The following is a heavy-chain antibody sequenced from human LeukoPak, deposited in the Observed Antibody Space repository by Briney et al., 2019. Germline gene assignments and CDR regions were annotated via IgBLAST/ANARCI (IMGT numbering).Heavy chain of an antibody. J-gene: IGHJ5*02. CDR1: GYSISSGYY. CDR2: IYHSGGT. Sequence: PSETLSLTCAVSGYSISSGYYWGWIRQPPGKGLEWIGSIYHSGGTYYNPSLKSRVTISVDTSKNQFSLKLSSVTAADTAVYSCARCISYGSGNWFDPWGQGTLVTVSS. V-gene: IGHV4-38-2*01. CDR3: ARCISYGSGNWFDP. D-gene: IGHD3-10*01.